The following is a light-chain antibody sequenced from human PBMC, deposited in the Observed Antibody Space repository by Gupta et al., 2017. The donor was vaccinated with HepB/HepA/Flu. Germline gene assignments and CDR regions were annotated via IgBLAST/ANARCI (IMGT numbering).Light chain of an antibody. CDR1: QGISTY. Sequence: DIQMTQSPSSLSASVGDRVTITCRASQGISTYLAWYQQKPGKVPKLLIYAASTLESGVPSRLSGSGSGTDFTLTISSLQPDDVATYYCQKYNSAPWTFGQGTKVEIK. J-gene: IGKJ1*01. CDR2: AAS. CDR3: QKYNSAPWT. V-gene: IGKV1-27*01.